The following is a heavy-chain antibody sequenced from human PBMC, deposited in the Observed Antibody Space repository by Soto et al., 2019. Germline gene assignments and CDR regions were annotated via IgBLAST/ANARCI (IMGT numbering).Heavy chain of an antibody. J-gene: IGHJ6*02. Sequence: EVQLLESGGGLVQPGGSLRLSCAASGFTFSSYAMSWVRQDPGKGLEWVSVIRSSGDRTYYADSVKGRFTISRDNSKNTLYMQMNSLRAEDTAVYYCAKQQGPGTPYYYAMDVWGQGTTVTVSS. CDR3: AKQQGPGTPYYYAMDV. CDR1: GFTFSSYA. V-gene: IGHV3-23*01. CDR2: IRSSGDRT. D-gene: IGHD1-1*01.